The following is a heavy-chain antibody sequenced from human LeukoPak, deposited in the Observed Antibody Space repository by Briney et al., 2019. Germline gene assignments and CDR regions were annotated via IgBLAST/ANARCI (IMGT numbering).Heavy chain of an antibody. D-gene: IGHD2-21*02. CDR3: ARVVVVTGGLYAFDI. J-gene: IGHJ3*02. Sequence: NASETLSLTCTVSGGSISSSSYYWGWIRQPPGKGLEWIGSIYYSGSTYYNPSLKSRVTISVDTSKNQFSLKLSSVTAADTALYYCARVVVVTGGLYAFDIWGQGTMVTVSS. V-gene: IGHV4-39*07. CDR2: IYYSGST. CDR1: GGSISSSSYY.